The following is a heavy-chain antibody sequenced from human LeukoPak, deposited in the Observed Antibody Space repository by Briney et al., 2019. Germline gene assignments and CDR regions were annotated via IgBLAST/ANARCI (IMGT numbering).Heavy chain of an antibody. D-gene: IGHD1-1*01. CDR2: INHSGST. V-gene: IGHV4-34*01. J-gene: IGHJ4*02. CDR1: GGSFSGYY. CDR3: AGGGSKVRGSVFPLWN. Sequence: PSETLSLTCAVYGGSFSGYYWSWIRQPPGKGLEWIGEINHSGSTNYNPSLKSRVTISVDTSKNQFSLKLSSVTAADTAVYYCAGGGSKVRGSVFPLWNGAQGTWVTVP.